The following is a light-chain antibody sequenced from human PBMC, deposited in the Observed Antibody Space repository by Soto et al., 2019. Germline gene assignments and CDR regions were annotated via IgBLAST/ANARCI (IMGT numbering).Light chain of an antibody. CDR2: DAS. J-gene: IGKJ1*01. V-gene: IGKV3-11*01. CDR3: QQRSNGPPAT. Sequence: EIVLTQSPATLSLSPGERATLSCRASQSVSSYLAWYQQKPGQAPRLLIYDASNRATGIPARFSGSGSGTDVTLTISSLAPEDGAVDDCQQRSNGPPATFGQGNKVESK. CDR1: QSVSSY.